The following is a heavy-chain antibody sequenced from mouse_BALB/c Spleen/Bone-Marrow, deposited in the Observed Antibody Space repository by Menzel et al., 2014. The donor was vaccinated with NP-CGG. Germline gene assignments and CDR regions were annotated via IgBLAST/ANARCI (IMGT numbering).Heavy chain of an antibody. CDR1: GYSFTGYT. D-gene: IGHD2-10*02. J-gene: IGHJ4*01. V-gene: IGHV1-18*01. CDR2: INPYDGGT. CDR3: ARHGYGNYVAMDY. Sequence: VQLQQSGPELVKPGASMKISCKASGYSFTGYTMNWVKQSHGKNLEWTGLINPYDGGTSYNQKFKGKATLTVDKSSSTAYMELLSLTSEDSAVYYCARHGYGNYVAMDYWGQGTSVTVSS.